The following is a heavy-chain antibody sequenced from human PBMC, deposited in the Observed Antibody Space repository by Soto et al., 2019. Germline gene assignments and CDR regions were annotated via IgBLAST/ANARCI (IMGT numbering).Heavy chain of an antibody. CDR3: ARGTMLSSGAKRRNDNWFDP. Sequence: QVQLQQWGAGLLKPSETLSLTCAVYGGSFSGYYWSWIRQPPGKGLEWIGEINHSGSTNYNPSLKGRVTLSVDTSKNQFSLKLSSVTAADTAVYYCARGTMLSSGAKRRNDNWFDPWGQGTLVTVSS. J-gene: IGHJ5*02. CDR2: INHSGST. V-gene: IGHV4-34*01. D-gene: IGHD1-26*01. CDR1: GGSFSGYY.